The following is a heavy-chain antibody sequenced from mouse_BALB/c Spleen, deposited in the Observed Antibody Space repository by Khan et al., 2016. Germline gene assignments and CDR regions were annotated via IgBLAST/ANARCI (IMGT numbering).Heavy chain of an antibody. CDR1: GYTFTSYY. CDR2: IYPGNVNT. V-gene: IGHV1S56*01. CDR3: ARGGLRRGYDFDY. J-gene: IGHJ2*01. Sequence: QVQLKQSGPELVKPGASVRISCKASGYTFTSYYIRWVKQRPGQGLEWIGWIYPGNVNTKYNEKFKGKATLTADKSSSTAYMQLSSLTSEDSAVYFWARGGLRRGYDFDYWGQGTTLTVSS. D-gene: IGHD2-4*01.